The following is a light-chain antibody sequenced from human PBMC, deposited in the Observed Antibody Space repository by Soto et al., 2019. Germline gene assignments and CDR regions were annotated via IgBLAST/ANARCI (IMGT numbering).Light chain of an antibody. CDR1: SSDVGGYNY. V-gene: IGLV2-11*01. J-gene: IGLJ3*02. CDR2: DVN. Sequence: QSALTQPRSVSGSPGQSVTISCTGTSSDVGGYNYVSWYQQHPGKAPKLVIYDVNNRPSGVPYRFSGSKSGDTASLTISGLQAEDEADYYCCSYAGSYTWVFGGGTKVTVL. CDR3: CSYAGSYTWV.